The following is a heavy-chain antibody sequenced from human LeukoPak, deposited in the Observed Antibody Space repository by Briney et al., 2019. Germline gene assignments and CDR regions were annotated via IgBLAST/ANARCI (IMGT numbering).Heavy chain of an antibody. CDR1: GGSISSGDYY. CDR2: IYYSGST. J-gene: IGHJ4*02. D-gene: IGHD3-10*01. V-gene: IGHV4-30-4*01. Sequence: SETLSLTCTVSGGSISSGDYYWSWIRQPPGKVLEWIGYIYYSGSTYYNPSLKSRVTISVDTSKNQFSLKLSSVTAADTAVYYCARVPETGAFDYWGQGTLVTVSS. CDR3: ARVPETGAFDY.